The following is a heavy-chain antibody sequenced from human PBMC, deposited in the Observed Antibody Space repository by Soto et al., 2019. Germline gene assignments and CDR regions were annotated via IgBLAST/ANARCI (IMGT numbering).Heavy chain of an antibody. V-gene: IGHV1-18*01. CDR2: ISAYNGNT. Sequence: GASVKVSCKASGYTFTDYAITCVLQSPLQWREWMGWISAYNGNTNYAQKLQGRVTMTTDTSTSTAYMDLRSLRSDDTAAYYCARDIDPSRFLEWTSIDYWGQGTLVTVSS. CDR3: ARDIDPSRFLEWTSIDY. D-gene: IGHD3-3*01. J-gene: IGHJ4*02. CDR1: GYTFTDYA.